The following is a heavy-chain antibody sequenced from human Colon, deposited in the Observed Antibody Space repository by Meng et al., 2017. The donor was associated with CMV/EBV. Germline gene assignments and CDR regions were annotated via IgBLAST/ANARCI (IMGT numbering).Heavy chain of an antibody. D-gene: IGHD2-15*01. J-gene: IGHJ5*02. V-gene: IGHV3-23*01. CDR3: AKPHCSGGSCYLVKQNWFDP. CDR1: GFTFSSYA. CDR2: ISGSGGST. Sequence: GGSLRLSCAASGFTFSSYAMSWVRQAPGKGLGWVSAISGSGGSTYYADAVKGRFTISRDNSKNTLYLQMNSLRAEDTAVYYCAKPHCSGGSCYLVKQNWFDPWGQGTLVTVSS.